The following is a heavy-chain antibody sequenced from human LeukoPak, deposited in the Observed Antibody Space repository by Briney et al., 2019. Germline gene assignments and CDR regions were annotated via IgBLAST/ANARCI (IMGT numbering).Heavy chain of an antibody. CDR3: ARVTSDNYSMGFDY. CDR1: GFTVSTNY. Sequence: QPGGSLRLSCAASGFTVSTNYMSWVRQAPRKGLEWVSVLYTGGSTYYADSVKGRFTISRHNSKNTLFLQMNSLRAEDAAVYYCARVTSDNYSMGFDYWGQGTLVTVSS. J-gene: IGHJ4*02. CDR2: LYTGGST. V-gene: IGHV3-53*04. D-gene: IGHD1-1*01.